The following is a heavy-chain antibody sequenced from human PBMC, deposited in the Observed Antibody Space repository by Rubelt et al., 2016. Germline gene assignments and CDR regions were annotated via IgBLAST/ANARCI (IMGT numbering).Heavy chain of an antibody. Sequence: QVQLVQSGAEVKKPGASVKGSCKASGTTFTRYAMHWVRQAPGHRLEGLGCIHAGNGKTKYSQKFQGRVTITRDTSASTAYMGLSSLRSEDTAVYYCARGGLSELLWFGESRIDYWGQGTLVTVSS. CDR3: ARGGLSELLWFGESRIDY. V-gene: IGHV1-3*01. CDR1: GTTFTRYA. D-gene: IGHD3-10*01. CDR2: IHAGNGKT. J-gene: IGHJ4*02.